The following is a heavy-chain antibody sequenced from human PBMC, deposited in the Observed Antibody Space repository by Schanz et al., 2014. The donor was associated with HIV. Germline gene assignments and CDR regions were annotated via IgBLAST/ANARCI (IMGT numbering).Heavy chain of an antibody. CDR1: GYTFTDYF. CDR3: ARGRYSGSYYNY. D-gene: IGHD1-26*01. CDR2: LKPNSGET. J-gene: IGHJ4*02. Sequence: QVQLVQSGAEVKKPGASVKVSCKASGYTFTDYFVHWVRQAPGQGLEWMAWLKPNSGETKFARKFQGRVTMTRDTSINTAYMELSSLRSEDTAVYYCARGRYSGSYYNYWGQGTLVTVSS. V-gene: IGHV1-2*02.